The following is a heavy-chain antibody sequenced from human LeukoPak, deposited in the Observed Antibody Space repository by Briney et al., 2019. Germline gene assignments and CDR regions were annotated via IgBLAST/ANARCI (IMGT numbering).Heavy chain of an antibody. V-gene: IGHV1-46*01. CDR3: ARISSSGWYRGSVGPKQSFVY. Sequence: ASVKVSCKASGYTFTSYYMHWVRQAPGQGLEWMGIINPSGGSTSYAQKFQGRVTMTRDTSTSTVYMELSSLRSEDTAVYYCARISSSGWYRGSVGPKQSFVYWGQGTLVTVSS. J-gene: IGHJ4*02. D-gene: IGHD6-19*01. CDR1: GYTFTSYY. CDR2: INPSGGST.